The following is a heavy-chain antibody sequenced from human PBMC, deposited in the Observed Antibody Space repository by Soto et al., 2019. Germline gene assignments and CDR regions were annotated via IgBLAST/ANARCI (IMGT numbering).Heavy chain of an antibody. V-gene: IGHV4-30-4*02. CDR3: ARGPPFDYYDSSYFDY. D-gene: IGHD3-22*01. CDR1: GGSISSGDYY. J-gene: IGHJ4*02. CDR2: IYYSGST. Sequence: SETLSLTCTVSGGSISSGDYYWSWIRQPPGKGLEWIGYIYYSGSTYYNPSLKSRVTISVYTSKNQFSLKLSSVTAADTAVYYCARGPPFDYYDSSYFDYWGQGTLVTVSS.